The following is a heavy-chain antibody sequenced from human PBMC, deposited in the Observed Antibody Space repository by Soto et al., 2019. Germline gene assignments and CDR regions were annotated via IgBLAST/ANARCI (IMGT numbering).Heavy chain of an antibody. D-gene: IGHD1-26*01. CDR3: SSIKWGLNYYNVMDV. CDR1: GYSFSDYF. J-gene: IGHJ6*02. Sequence: QVQLVQSGAEVKKSGASVKVSCKPSGYSFSDYFIQWVRQAPGQGLEWVACINLKTAATNYAKKFQAMVSLTWDTSSTSAYMELTRLRPYDTAVYYCSSIKWGLNYYNVMDVWGHGTTVSVSS. V-gene: IGHV1-2*02. CDR2: INLKTAAT.